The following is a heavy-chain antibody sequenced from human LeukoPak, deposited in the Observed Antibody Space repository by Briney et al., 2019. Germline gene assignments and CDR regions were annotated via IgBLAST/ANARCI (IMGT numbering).Heavy chain of an antibody. Sequence: SETLSLTCAVDGGSFSVYYWSWIRQPPGKGLGWIGYSYYSGSTNYNPSLNSRVTTSVDTSKNQFSLKLSSVTAADTAVYYCARQGIAKPFDYWGQGTLVTVSS. CDR1: GGSFSVYY. CDR2: SYYSGST. CDR3: ARQGIAKPFDY. V-gene: IGHV4-59*08. J-gene: IGHJ4*02. D-gene: IGHD6-13*01.